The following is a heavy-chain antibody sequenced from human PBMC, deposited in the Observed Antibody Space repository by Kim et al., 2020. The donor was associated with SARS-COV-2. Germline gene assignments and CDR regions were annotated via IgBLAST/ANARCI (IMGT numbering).Heavy chain of an antibody. CDR2: VYHSGTA. J-gene: IGHJ5*02. CDR3: SCSLYHPPCIFWVRFDL. CDR1: GGSISGYY. V-gene: IGHV4-34*03. Sequence: SETLSLTCAVYGGSISGYYWSWIRQPPPQGLELIWVVYHSGTARSNPTLTSRVPVSLDAAKNQIPLSLNLMTAAAAAVSFCSCSLYHPPCIFWVRFDLWG. D-gene: IGHD2-2*01.